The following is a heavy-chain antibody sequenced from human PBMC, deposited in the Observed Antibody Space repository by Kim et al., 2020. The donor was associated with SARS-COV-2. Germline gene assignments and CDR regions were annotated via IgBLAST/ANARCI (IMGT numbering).Heavy chain of an antibody. CDR3: ARDHRSCSISTCYGEAIDY. CDR2: INTGSGNT. J-gene: IGHJ4*02. V-gene: IGHV1-3*04. Sequence: ASVKVSCKSSGYTFTNYAIHWVRQAPGQRREWMGWINTGSGNTKYSQIFQGRVAITRDTSANTAYMELSSLRSDDTAVYYCARDHRSCSISTCYGEAIDYWGQGNLVTRSA. D-gene: IGHD2-2*01. CDR1: GYTFTNYA.